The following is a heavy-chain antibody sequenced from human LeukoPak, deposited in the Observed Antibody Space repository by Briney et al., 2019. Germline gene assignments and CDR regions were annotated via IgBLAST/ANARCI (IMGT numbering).Heavy chain of an antibody. V-gene: IGHV4-39*07. CDR1: GGSIINSTYY. Sequence: SETLSLTCSVSGGSIINSTYYWGWIRQPPGKGLEWIGNIFYSGNTYYDPPLNSRVTMSVDTSTNRFSLKLNSVTTADTAVYYCARAFRSYYMDVWGKGTTVTVSS. J-gene: IGHJ6*03. CDR2: IFYSGNT. CDR3: ARAFRSYYMDV.